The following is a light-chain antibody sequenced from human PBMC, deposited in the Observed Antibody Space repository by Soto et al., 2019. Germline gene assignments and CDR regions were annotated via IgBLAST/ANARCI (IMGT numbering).Light chain of an antibody. V-gene: IGKV3-15*01. CDR1: QSISGN. CDR3: QRYDNWPLT. CDR2: HTS. Sequence: EIVMTQSPATLSVSPGESATLSCRASQSISGNVARYQQKPGLAPRLLIYHTSTRATGVPAWFSGSGSGTEFSLTISSLQSEDSAVYFCQRYDNWPLTFGGGTKVDIK. J-gene: IGKJ4*01.